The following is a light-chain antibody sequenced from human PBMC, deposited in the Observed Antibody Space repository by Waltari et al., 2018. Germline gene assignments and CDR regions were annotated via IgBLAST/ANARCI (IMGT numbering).Light chain of an antibody. J-gene: IGKJ1*01. CDR1: PNIRTY. CDR2: GAS. Sequence: DIQMTQSPSSLSASVGDTFPVTCRASPNIRTYLNWYQQKTAKAPKLLIYGASTLQRGVPSRFRGSASGTEFTLTVTNLQPDDFATYFCQQSFSSPWTFGQGTTVNI. V-gene: IGKV1-39*01. CDR3: QQSFSSPWT.